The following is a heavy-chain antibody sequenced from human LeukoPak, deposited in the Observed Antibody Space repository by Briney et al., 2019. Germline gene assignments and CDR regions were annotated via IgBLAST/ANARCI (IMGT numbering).Heavy chain of an antibody. V-gene: IGHV1-69-2*01. D-gene: IGHD3-22*01. CDR2: VDPEDGET. CDR3: ATASGYYAD. J-gene: IGHJ4*02. CDR1: GYTFTDYY. Sequence: GASVKVSCKASGYTFTDYYMHWVQKAPGKGLEWMGRVDPEDGETIYAEKFQGRVTITADTSTDTAYMELSSLRSEDTAVYYCATASGYYADWGQGTRVTVSS.